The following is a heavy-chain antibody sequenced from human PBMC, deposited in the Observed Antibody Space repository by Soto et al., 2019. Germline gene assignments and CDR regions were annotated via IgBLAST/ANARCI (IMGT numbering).Heavy chain of an antibody. D-gene: IGHD3-16*01. CDR3: AREGEMPYYYYGLDV. Sequence: QVQLVQSGAEVRKPGASVKVSCKASGYTFPTYGITWVRQAPGQGLKGMGWISGYDGHTKYAQKFQGRIIMTTDTSTSTVYMDLRSLRSDDTAVYYCAREGEMPYYYYGLDVWGQGTTVTVSS. V-gene: IGHV1-18*01. CDR1: GYTFPTYG. J-gene: IGHJ6*02. CDR2: ISGYDGHT.